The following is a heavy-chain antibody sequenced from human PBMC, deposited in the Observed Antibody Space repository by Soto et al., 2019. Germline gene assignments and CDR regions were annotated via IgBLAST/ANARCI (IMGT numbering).Heavy chain of an antibody. Sequence: QLQLQESGSGLVKPSQTLSLTCAVSGGSISSGGYSWCWIRQPPGKGLVWIGYIYQSGSTYYNLALNRRVTTSVDRAKNQFSLELSSVTAAHTAVYYCARVPDRWCLGALVSVSS. D-gene: IGHD2-2*01. J-gene: IGHJ5*02. CDR3: ARVPDR. V-gene: IGHV4-30-2*01. CDR1: GGSISSGGYS. CDR2: IYQSGST.